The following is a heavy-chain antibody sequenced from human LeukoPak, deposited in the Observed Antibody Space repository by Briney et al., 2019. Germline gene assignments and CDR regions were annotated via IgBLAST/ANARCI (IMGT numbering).Heavy chain of an antibody. D-gene: IGHD4-17*01. CDR2: ISRSSSDT. V-gene: IGHV3-11*06. CDR1: GFTFSDYY. CDR3: ASGGPVTTYDFDY. J-gene: IGHJ4*02. Sequence: KPGVSLRLSCAASGFTFSDYYMSWIRQAPGKGLEWVSYISRSSSDTNYADSVKGRFTISRDNAKNSLYLQMNSLRAEDTAVYYCASGGPVTTYDFDYWGQGTLVTVSS.